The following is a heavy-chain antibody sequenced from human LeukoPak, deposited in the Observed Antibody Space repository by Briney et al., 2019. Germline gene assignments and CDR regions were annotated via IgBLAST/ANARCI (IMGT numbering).Heavy chain of an antibody. D-gene: IGHD6-19*01. V-gene: IGHV3-74*01. CDR2: ISSDGSST. CDR1: GITFSSYW. Sequence: GGSLRLSCAGSGITFSSYWMHWVRQAPEKGLVWVSRISSDGSSTAYADSVKGRFTISRDNAKNTLYLQMNSLRAEDTAVYYCARSSSGWVDYWGQGTLVTVSS. CDR3: ARSSSGWVDY. J-gene: IGHJ4*02.